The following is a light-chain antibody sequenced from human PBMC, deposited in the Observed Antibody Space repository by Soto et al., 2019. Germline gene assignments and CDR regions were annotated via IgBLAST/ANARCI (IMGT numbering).Light chain of an antibody. J-gene: IGKJ2*01. CDR3: QQSYSAPRT. V-gene: IGKV1-39*01. CDR1: QSISNF. CDR2: AAS. Sequence: DIQMTQSPSSLSASVGDRVTITCRASQSISNFLNWHQQKPGKAPKLLISAASSLQGGVPSRFSGSGSGTDFTLIISSLQPEDFATYYCQQSYSAPRTFGQGTKLEIK.